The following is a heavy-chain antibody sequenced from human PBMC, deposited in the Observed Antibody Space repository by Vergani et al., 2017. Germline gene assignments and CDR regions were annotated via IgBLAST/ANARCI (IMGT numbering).Heavy chain of an antibody. CDR1: GFAFSDYY. J-gene: IGHJ6*02. CDR2: ISSGGSTL. V-gene: IGHV3-11*01. Sequence: QVQLVESGGGLVKPGGSLRLSCAASGFAFSDYYMSWIRQAPGKGLEWVSYISSGGSTLYYADCVKGRFTISRDNAKNSLYLRMNSLRADDTAVYYCARKHISKYYDSSGYYYISYYYGMAVWGQGTTVTVSS. D-gene: IGHD3-22*01. CDR3: ARKHISKYYDSSGYYYISYYYGMAV.